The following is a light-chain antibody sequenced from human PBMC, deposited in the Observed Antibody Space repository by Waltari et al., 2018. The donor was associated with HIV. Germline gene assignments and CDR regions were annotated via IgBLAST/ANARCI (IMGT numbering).Light chain of an antibody. Sequence: QSALTQPASVSGSRGQSLPLSCTGTRRDICAYLHVSWFQQRQGKAPRLIIYDVTDRPSAFFKPSSGSKSGITASLTISGLQADDEGDYYCSSYTASNTLWVFGGGTKLTVL. CDR2: DVT. CDR1: RRDICAYLH. J-gene: IGLJ3*02. CDR3: SSYTASNTLWV. V-gene: IGLV2-14*03.